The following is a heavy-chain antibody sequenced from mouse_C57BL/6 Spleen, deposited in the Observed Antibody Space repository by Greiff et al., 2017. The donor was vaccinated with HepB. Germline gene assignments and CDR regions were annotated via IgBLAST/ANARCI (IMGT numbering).Heavy chain of an antibody. J-gene: IGHJ3*01. CDR3: TIYYGYGAWFAY. V-gene: IGHV14-4*01. Sequence: EVQLQQSGAELVRPGASVKLSCTASGFNIKDDYMHWVKQRPEQGLEWIGWIDPENGDTEYASKFQGKATITADTSSNTAYLQLSSLTSEDTAVYYCTIYYGYGAWFAYWGQGTLVTVSA. D-gene: IGHD2-2*01. CDR1: GFNIKDDY. CDR2: IDPENGDT.